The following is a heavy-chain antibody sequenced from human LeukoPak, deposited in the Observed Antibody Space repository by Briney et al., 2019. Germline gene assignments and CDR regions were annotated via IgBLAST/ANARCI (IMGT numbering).Heavy chain of an antibody. CDR1: GFTFSSYA. Sequence: GGSLRLSCAASGFTFSSYAMSWVRQAPGKGLEWISAISGSGGSTYYADCVKGRFTISRDNSKNTLYLQMNSLRAEDKAVYYCAKGSGWEDFDYWGQGTLVTVSS. D-gene: IGHD6-19*01. CDR2: ISGSGGST. CDR3: AKGSGWEDFDY. J-gene: IGHJ4*02. V-gene: IGHV3-23*01.